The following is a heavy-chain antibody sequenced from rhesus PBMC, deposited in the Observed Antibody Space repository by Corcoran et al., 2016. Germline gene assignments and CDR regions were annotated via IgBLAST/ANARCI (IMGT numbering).Heavy chain of an antibody. Sequence: EVQLVQSGAEVKKPGASVKISCKAYGSTFTDSYLHWWRQASGKGLEWMGRVDPEDGEAIHAQKFQDRVTITADTSTDTAYMELSSLRSEDTAVYYCATELLDYNSLDVWGRGVLVTVSS. CDR1: GSTFTDSY. CDR3: ATELLDYNSLDV. J-gene: IGHJ5-2*02. CDR2: VDPEDGEA. D-gene: IGHD3-22*01. V-gene: IGHV1-111*02.